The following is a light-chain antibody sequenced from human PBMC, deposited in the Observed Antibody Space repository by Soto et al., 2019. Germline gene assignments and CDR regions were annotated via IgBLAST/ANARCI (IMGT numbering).Light chain of an antibody. CDR3: EQLINYPLT. V-gene: IGKV1-9*01. Sequence: DIQLTQSPSFLSASIGDRVTITCRASQGIRSHLAWYQQKPGKAPKLLLYAASTLQSGVPSRFSGSGSGTEFTLTISSLQPEDFATYYCEQLINYPLTFGGGTKVEIK. CDR2: AAS. J-gene: IGKJ4*01. CDR1: QGIRSH.